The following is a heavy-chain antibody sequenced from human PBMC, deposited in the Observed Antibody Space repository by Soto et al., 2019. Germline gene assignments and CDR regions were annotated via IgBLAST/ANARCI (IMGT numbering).Heavy chain of an antibody. CDR3: ARDRDGYNFMYYYGMDV. Sequence: QVQLVQSGAEVKKPGSSVKVSCKASGGTFSSYAIRWVRQAPGQGLEWMGGIIPIFGTANYAQKFQGRVTITADESTSTAYMELSSLRSEDTAVYYCARDRDGYNFMYYYGMDVWGQGTTVTVSS. V-gene: IGHV1-69*01. J-gene: IGHJ6*02. CDR1: GGTFSSYA. D-gene: IGHD5-12*01. CDR2: IIPIFGTA.